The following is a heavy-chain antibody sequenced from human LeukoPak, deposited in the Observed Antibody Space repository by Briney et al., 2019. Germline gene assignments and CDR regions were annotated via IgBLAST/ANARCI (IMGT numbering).Heavy chain of an antibody. V-gene: IGHV3-7*03. J-gene: IGHJ4*02. CDR3: ARDASESSDGWYYFDY. CDR1: GFSFTTSW. D-gene: IGHD5-24*01. CDR2: IKGDGSQS. Sequence: GGSLRLSCAASGFSFTTSWMNWVRQAPGKGLEWVAMIKGDGSQSYYVDSVRGRFTIPRDNAKDSLYLQMNSLRAEDTAVYYCARDASESSDGWYYFDYWGQGALVTVSS.